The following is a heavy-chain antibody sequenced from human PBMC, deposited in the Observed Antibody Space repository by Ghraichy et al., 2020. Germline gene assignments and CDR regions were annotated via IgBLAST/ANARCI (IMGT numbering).Heavy chain of an antibody. Sequence: SQTLSLTCTVSGGSISSGGYYWSWIRQHPGKGLEWIGYIYYSGSTYYNPSLKSRVTISVDTSKNQFSLKLSSVTAADTAVYYCARAITMIVVPPPPYFDYWGQGTLVTVSS. CDR1: GGSISSGGYY. D-gene: IGHD3-22*01. CDR3: ARAITMIVVPPPPYFDY. CDR2: IYYSGST. J-gene: IGHJ4*02. V-gene: IGHV4-31*03.